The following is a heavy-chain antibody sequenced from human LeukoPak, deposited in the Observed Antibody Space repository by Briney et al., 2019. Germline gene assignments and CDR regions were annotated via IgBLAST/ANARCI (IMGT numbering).Heavy chain of an antibody. Sequence: GGSLRLSCAVSGFTFSSYAMIWVRQAPGKGLEWVSSISSRQNDIQYADSLEGRFTISRDNAKNSLYLQMNSLRAEDTAVYFCAREVGSGWNYFDLLGQGTLVTVSS. CDR1: GFTFSSYA. D-gene: IGHD6-19*01. J-gene: IGHJ4*02. CDR2: ISSRQNDI. V-gene: IGHV3-21*01. CDR3: AREVGSGWNYFDL.